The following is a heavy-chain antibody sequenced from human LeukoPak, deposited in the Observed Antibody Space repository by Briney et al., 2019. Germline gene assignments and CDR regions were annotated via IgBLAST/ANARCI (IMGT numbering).Heavy chain of an antibody. J-gene: IGHJ4*02. CDR1: GFTVTDNY. CDR3: ARTNPVYGDYDY. CDR2: IYPDGRT. V-gene: IGHV3-53*01. D-gene: IGHD4-17*01. Sequence: GGSLRLSCAVSGFTVTDNYMSWVRQVPGKGLQWVSVIYPDGRTYYADSVKGRFTISRDISRNTLLLQMNSLRPDDTAVHYCARTNPVYGDYDYWGQGTLVTVSS.